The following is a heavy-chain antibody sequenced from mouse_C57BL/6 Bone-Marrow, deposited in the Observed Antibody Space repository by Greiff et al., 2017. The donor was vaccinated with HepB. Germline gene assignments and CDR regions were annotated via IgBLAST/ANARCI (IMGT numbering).Heavy chain of an antibody. CDR2: IHPNSGST. CDR3: ARDGVTTVVNYFDY. Sequence: QVQLQQPGAELVKPGASVKLSCKASGYTFTSYWMHWVKQRPGQGLEWIGMIHPNSGSTNYNEKFKSKATLTVDKSSSTAYMQLSSLTSEDSAVYYCARDGVTTVVNYFDYWGQGTTLTVSS. D-gene: IGHD1-1*01. J-gene: IGHJ2*01. CDR1: GYTFTSYW. V-gene: IGHV1-64*01.